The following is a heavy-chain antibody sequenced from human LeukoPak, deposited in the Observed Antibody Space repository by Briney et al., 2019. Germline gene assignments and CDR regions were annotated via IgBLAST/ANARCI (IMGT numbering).Heavy chain of an antibody. Sequence: GGSLRLSCAASGFTLSDAAMDWVRQAPGKGLEWVSLISHSGANTFYADSVKGRFTISRDNAKNTLYLQMNSLRAEDTAVYYCARGQLSTVVLSTTGDVFESWGQGTMVTVSS. CDR2: ISHSGANT. J-gene: IGHJ3*02. D-gene: IGHD2-15*01. CDR3: ARGQLSTVVLSTTGDVFES. CDR1: GFTLSDAA. V-gene: IGHV3-23*01.